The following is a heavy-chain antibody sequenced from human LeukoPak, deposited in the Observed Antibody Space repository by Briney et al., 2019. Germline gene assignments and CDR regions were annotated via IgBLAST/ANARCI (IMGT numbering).Heavy chain of an antibody. V-gene: IGHV1-8*01. D-gene: IGHD1-14*01. CDR1: GYTFTSYD. CDR2: MNPNSGNT. CDR3: ALGRNSLYYFDY. Sequence: GASVKVSCKASGYTFTSYDISWVRQATGQGLEWMGWMNPNSGNTGYAQKFQGRITMTRDTSITTAYMELSSLKSEDTAVYYCALGRNSLYYFDYWGQGTLVTVSS. J-gene: IGHJ4*02.